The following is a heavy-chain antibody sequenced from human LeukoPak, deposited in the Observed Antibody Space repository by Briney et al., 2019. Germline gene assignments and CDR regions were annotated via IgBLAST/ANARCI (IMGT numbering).Heavy chain of an antibody. J-gene: IGHJ4*02. V-gene: IGHV4-59*01. CDR3: ARSTYYYDSSGYPPDY. Sequence: KPSESVSLTCTVSGVSISCYYWSWIRQPPGKGLEWIGYIYYSGSTNYNPSLKSRVTISVDTSKNQFSLKLSSVTAADTAVYYCARSTYYYDSSGYPPDYWGQGTLATVSS. D-gene: IGHD3-22*01. CDR2: IYYSGST. CDR1: GVSISCYY.